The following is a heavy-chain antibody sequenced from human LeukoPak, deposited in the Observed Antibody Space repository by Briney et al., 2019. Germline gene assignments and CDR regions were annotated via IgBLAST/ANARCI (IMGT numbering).Heavy chain of an antibody. Sequence: GGSLRLSCAASGFTFSSYAMSWVRQAPGKGLEWVSAIGGSGGSTYYADSVKGRFTISRDNSKNTLYLQMTSLRAEDTAVYYCAKDLRVYSSSHWGQGTLVTVSS. D-gene: IGHD6-6*01. J-gene: IGHJ4*02. V-gene: IGHV3-23*01. CDR3: AKDLRVYSSSH. CDR2: IGGSGGST. CDR1: GFTFSSYA.